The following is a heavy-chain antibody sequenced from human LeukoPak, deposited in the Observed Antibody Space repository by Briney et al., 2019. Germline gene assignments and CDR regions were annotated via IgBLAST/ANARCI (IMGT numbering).Heavy chain of an antibody. V-gene: IGHV3-30-3*01. D-gene: IGHD5-18*01. Sequence: GGSLRLSCEASVFTFSSYAMHGVRQAPSKGLEGVAVISYDGSNKYYPDSVKGRFTIPRHNSKNSVDLELTSLRGEGMGVYYCARDGIQLRDSFDYWGQGTLVTVSS. J-gene: IGHJ4*02. CDR3: ARDGIQLRDSFDY. CDR1: VFTFSSYA. CDR2: ISYDGSNK.